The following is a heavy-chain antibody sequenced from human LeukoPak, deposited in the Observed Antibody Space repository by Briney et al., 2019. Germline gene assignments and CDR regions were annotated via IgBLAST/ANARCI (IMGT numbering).Heavy chain of an antibody. D-gene: IGHD4-17*01. J-gene: IGHJ3*02. Sequence: GESLKISCKGSGYSFTSYWIGWVRQMPGKGLGWMGIIYPGDSDTRYSPSFQGQVTISADKPISTAYLQWSSLKASDTAMYYCARLTTVTTPREGHVYPDAFDIWGQGTMVTVSS. CDR3: ARLTTVTTPREGHVYPDAFDI. V-gene: IGHV5-51*04. CDR1: GYSFTSYW. CDR2: IYPGDSDT.